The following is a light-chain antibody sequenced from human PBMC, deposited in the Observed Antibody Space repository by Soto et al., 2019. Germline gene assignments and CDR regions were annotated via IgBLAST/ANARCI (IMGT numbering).Light chain of an antibody. V-gene: IGKV3-20*01. Sequence: EIVLTQSPCTLSLSPGERATLSCRASQSVSSGYLAWYQQKPGQAPRLLVYGASSRATGIPGRFSGSGSGRDFTLTISRLEPEDFAVYYCQQYGSSPLTFGGGTKVEIK. J-gene: IGKJ4*01. CDR3: QQYGSSPLT. CDR1: QSVSSGY. CDR2: GAS.